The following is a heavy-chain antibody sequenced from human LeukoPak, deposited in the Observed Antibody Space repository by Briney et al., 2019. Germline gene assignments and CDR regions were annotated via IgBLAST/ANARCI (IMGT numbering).Heavy chain of an antibody. Sequence: GRSLRLSCAASGFTFSSYSMSWVRQAPGKGLEWVSSISSSSSYIYYADSVKGRFTISRDNAKNSLYLQMNSLRAEDTAVYYCARGGGEIWNDNYWGQGTLVTVSS. V-gene: IGHV3-21*01. D-gene: IGHD1-1*01. CDR2: ISSSSSYI. J-gene: IGHJ4*02. CDR1: GFTFSSYS. CDR3: ARGGGEIWNDNY.